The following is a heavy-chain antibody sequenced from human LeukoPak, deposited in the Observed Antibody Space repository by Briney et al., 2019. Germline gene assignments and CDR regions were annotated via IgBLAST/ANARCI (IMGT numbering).Heavy chain of an antibody. D-gene: IGHD6-19*01. Sequence: GGSLRLSCAASGFTFTDHYMSWIRQAPGKGLEWVSYISSGSTYTNYADSVKGRFTISRDNSKNTLYLQMNSLRAEDTAIYYCTGGGWSTDAFDIWGQGTVVTVSS. CDR2: ISSGSTYT. CDR3: TGGGWSTDAFDI. J-gene: IGHJ3*02. CDR1: GFTFTDHY. V-gene: IGHV3-11*05.